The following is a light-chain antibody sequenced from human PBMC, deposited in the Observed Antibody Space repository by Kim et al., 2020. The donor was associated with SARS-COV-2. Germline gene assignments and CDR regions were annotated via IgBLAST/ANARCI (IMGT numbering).Light chain of an antibody. CDR2: AAS. Sequence: DIHMTQSPSSLSASVGDRVTITCRASQGINNYLAWYQQRPGKVPKLLIYAASTLQSGVPSRFSGSGFGTDFTLTISSLQPEDGATYYCQKYNSAPWTFGRGTKVDIK. V-gene: IGKV1-27*01. J-gene: IGKJ1*01. CDR3: QKYNSAPWT. CDR1: QGINNY.